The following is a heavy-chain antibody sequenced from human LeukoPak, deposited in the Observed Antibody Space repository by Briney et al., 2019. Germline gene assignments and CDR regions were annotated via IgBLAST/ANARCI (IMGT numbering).Heavy chain of an antibody. V-gene: IGHV1-46*01. D-gene: IGHD1-20*01. CDR2: INPSGGST. CDR3: AADWPNKYNWNDSPLDY. CDR1: GYTFTSYY. Sequence: GASVKVSCKASGYTFTSYYMHWVRQAPGQGLEWMGIINPSGGSTSYAQKFQGRVTMTRDTSTSTVYMELSSLRSEDTAVYYCAADWPNKYNWNDSPLDYWGQGTLVTVSS. J-gene: IGHJ4*02.